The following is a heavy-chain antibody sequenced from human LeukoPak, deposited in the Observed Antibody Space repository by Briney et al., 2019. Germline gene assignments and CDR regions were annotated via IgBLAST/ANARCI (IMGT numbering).Heavy chain of an antibody. Sequence: GGSLRLSCAASGLTFSDYYMSWIRQAPGKGLEWVSYISTSGSTIHYADSVKGRFTMSRDNAKSSLYLHMNSLRVEDTAVYYCARDLGGYSGPSAYWGQGTLVSVSS. J-gene: IGHJ4*02. D-gene: IGHD5-12*01. V-gene: IGHV3-11*01. CDR3: ARDLGGYSGPSAY. CDR1: GLTFSDYY. CDR2: ISTSGSTI.